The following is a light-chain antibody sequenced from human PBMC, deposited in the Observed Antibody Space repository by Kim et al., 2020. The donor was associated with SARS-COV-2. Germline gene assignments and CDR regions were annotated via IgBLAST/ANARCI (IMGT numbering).Light chain of an antibody. J-gene: IGKJ2*01. V-gene: IGKV1-39*01. Sequence: DIQMTQSPSSLSASVGDRVIITCRASQSIISYLNWYQQRPGKAPKLLIYAASSLQSGVPSRFSGSGSGTDFSLTINSLQPEDFATYYCQQSHSTPKTFGQGTKLEI. CDR3: QQSHSTPKT. CDR2: AAS. CDR1: QSIISY.